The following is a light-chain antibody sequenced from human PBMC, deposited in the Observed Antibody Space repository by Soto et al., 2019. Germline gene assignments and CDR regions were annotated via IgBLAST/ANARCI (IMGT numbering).Light chain of an antibody. Sequence: IVLTQSPDPLSLSPGERATLSCRASQSVRSNYLAGYQQKPGQAPRFLIYDASSRATGIPDRFSGSGSGTDFTLTISRLEPEDFAVYYCQQYGSSPLTFGGGTMVEIK. CDR3: QQYGSSPLT. CDR1: QSVRSNY. V-gene: IGKV3-20*01. CDR2: DAS. J-gene: IGKJ4*01.